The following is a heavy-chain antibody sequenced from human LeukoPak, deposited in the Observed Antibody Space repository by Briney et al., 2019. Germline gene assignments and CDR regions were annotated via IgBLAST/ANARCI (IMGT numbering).Heavy chain of an antibody. D-gene: IGHD1-26*01. V-gene: IGHV3-74*01. Sequence: GGSLRLSCAASGLTFSSYWMHWVHQAPGKGLVWVSRVNTDGSSTNYADSVKGRFTISRDNAKNTLYLQMNSLRADDTAVYYCARSLYSGSNYVWGQGTLVTVSS. J-gene: IGHJ4*02. CDR2: VNTDGSST. CDR1: GLTFSSYW. CDR3: ARSLYSGSNYV.